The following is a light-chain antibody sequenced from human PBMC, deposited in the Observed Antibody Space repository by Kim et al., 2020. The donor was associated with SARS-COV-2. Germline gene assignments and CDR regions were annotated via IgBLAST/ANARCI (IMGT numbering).Light chain of an antibody. Sequence: SPGERAPLSCRASQSVSSSYSAWYQHKPGQAPRLLIYGASNRATGIPDRFSGSGSGTDFTLTISRLEPEDFAVYYCQQYGSSRWTFGQGTKVDIK. CDR3: QQYGSSRWT. V-gene: IGKV3-20*01. CDR1: QSVSSSY. CDR2: GAS. J-gene: IGKJ1*01.